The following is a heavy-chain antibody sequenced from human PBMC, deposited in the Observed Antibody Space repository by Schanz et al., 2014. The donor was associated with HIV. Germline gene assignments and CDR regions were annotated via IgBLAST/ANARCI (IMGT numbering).Heavy chain of an antibody. J-gene: IGHJ6*02. CDR3: VRLMSSDYDFYHYGMDV. Sequence: EVQLVESGGGLVKPGRSLRLSCAASGFTFSSYSMNWVRQAPGKGLVWVSRINSNEGTTDYADSVKGRFTISRDNAKNTLYLQMNSLRAEDTAVYYCVRLMSSDYDFYHYGMDVWGQGTTVIVS. V-gene: IGHV3-74*02. D-gene: IGHD4-17*01. CDR2: INSNEGTT. CDR1: GFTFSSYS.